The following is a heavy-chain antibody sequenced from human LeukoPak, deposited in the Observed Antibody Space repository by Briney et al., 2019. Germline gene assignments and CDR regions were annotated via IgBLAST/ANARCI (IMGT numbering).Heavy chain of an antibody. CDR3: ARDLKGESVGVTVTTFDY. D-gene: IGHD4-11*01. J-gene: IGHJ4*02. CDR1: GFTFSDYW. Sequence: GGSLRLSCAASGFTFSDYWMSWVRQAPGKGLEWVANIKQDGSEKYYVDSVKGRFTISRDNAKNSLYLQMNSLRAEDTAVYYCARDLKGESVGVTVTTFDYWGQGTLVTVSS. V-gene: IGHV3-7*05. CDR2: IKQDGSEK.